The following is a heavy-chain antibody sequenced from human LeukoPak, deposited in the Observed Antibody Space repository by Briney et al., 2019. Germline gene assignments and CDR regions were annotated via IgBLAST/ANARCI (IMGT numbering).Heavy chain of an antibody. CDR1: GGSISSYY. V-gene: IGHV4-59*01. D-gene: IGHD5-12*01. CDR3: ARDSVASRSYYYYYGMDV. J-gene: IGHJ6*02. CDR2: IYYSGST. Sequence: SETLSLTCTVSGGSISSYYWSWIRQPPGKGLEWIGYIYYSGSTNYNPSLKSRVTISVDTSKNQFSLKLSSVTAADTAVYYRARDSVASRSYYYYYGMDVWGQGTTVTVSS.